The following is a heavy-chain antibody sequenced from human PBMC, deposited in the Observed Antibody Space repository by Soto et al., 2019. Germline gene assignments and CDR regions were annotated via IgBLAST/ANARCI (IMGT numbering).Heavy chain of an antibody. J-gene: IGHJ6*03. V-gene: IGHV3-7*01. CDR3: ARDGPSGPHYYYYYYMDV. CDR2: IKQDGSEK. CDR1: GFTFSSYW. Sequence: GGSLRLSCAASGFTFSSYWMSWVRQAPGKGLEWVANIKQDGSEKYYVDSVKGRITISRDNAKNSLYLQMHSLRAEDTAVYYCARDGPSGPHYYYYYYMDVWGKGTTVTVSS. D-gene: IGHD3-3*01.